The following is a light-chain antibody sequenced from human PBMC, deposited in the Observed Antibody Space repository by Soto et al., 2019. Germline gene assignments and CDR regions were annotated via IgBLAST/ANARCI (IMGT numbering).Light chain of an antibody. V-gene: IGKV1-39*01. CDR1: HTFSSF. CDR3: LQSYSSPFT. CDR2: GAS. J-gene: IGKJ2*01. Sequence: DIQMTQSPSSLSASVGDSVTITCRASHTFSSFLNWYQQRPGKAPKLLIYGASTLRSGVPSRFSGSGSGTKFTLNINGLQPEDFATYYFLQSYSSPFTFGQGTRLEVK.